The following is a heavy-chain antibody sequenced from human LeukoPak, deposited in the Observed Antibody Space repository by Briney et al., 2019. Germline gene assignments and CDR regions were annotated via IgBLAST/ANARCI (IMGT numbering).Heavy chain of an antibody. CDR1: GFSFGIYW. CDR3: ARRAGDYSHPYDY. D-gene: IGHD3-22*01. V-gene: IGHV3-7*03. CDR2: INEDGSEK. Sequence: PGGSLRLSCEGTGFSFGIYWMSWVRQAPGKGLEWVANINEDGSEKYYVDSVKGRFTISRDNGKNALYLQMKSLRAEDTAVYYCARRAGDYSHPYDYWGQGTLVTVSS. J-gene: IGHJ4*02.